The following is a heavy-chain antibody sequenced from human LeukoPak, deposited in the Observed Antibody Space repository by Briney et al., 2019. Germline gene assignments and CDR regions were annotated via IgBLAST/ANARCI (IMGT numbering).Heavy chain of an antibody. CDR1: GGSISSYY. D-gene: IGHD4-17*01. J-gene: IGHJ4*02. CDR2: IYYSGST. CDR3: ARDGDYGSFDY. Sequence: PSETLSLTCTVSGGSISSYYWSWIQQPPGKGLEWIGYIYYSGSTNYNPSLKSRVTISVDTSKNQFSLKLSSVTAADTAVYYCARDGDYGSFDYWGQGTLVTVSS. V-gene: IGHV4-59*12.